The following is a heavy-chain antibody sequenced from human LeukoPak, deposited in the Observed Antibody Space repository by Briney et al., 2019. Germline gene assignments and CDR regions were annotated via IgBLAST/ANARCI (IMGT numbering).Heavy chain of an antibody. D-gene: IGHD6-13*01. V-gene: IGHV7-4-1*02. J-gene: IGHJ6*03. CDR3: ARAGSWYYYYYMDV. Sequence: GASVKVSCKASGYTFTTYAMNWVRHAPGQGLEWRGWINTNTGNPTYAQGFTGRVGFSLDTSVSKAYLQISSLKAEDTAVYYCARAGSWYYYYYMDVWGKGTTVTVSS. CDR1: GYTFTTYA. CDR2: INTNTGNP.